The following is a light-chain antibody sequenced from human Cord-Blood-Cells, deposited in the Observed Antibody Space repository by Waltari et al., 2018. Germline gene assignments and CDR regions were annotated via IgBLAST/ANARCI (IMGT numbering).Light chain of an antibody. CDR3: CSYACSYTWGG. Sequence: QSALTQPRSVSGSPGQSVTISCPGTSSDVGGYNYVSWYQQHPGKAPKLMIYAVSNLPSGVPERFSGSRAGKTATPTISGLQAEDEAQFYCCSYACSYTWGGFGTGTKVTGL. J-gene: IGLJ1*01. CDR2: AVS. V-gene: IGLV2-11*01. CDR1: SSDVGGYNY.